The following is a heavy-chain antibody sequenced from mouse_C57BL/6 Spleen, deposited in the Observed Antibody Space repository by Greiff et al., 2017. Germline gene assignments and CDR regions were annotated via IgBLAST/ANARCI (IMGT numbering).Heavy chain of an antibody. Sequence: QVQLQQPGTELVKPGASVKLSCKASGYTFTSSWMHWVKQRPGQGLEWIGNINPSNGGTNYNEKFKSKATLTVDKSSSPAYMQRSSLTSEDSAVYSCARQESTYWYFDVWGTGTTVTVSS. D-gene: IGHD5-1*01. V-gene: IGHV1-53*01. J-gene: IGHJ1*03. CDR3: ARQESTYWYFDV. CDR2: INPSNGGT. CDR1: GYTFTSSW.